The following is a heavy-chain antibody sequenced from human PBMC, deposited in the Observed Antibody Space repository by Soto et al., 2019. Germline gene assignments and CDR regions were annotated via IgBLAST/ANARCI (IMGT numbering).Heavy chain of an antibody. CDR2: ISSSSSYT. CDR1: GFTFSDYY. CDR3: ARGTDQLLWYGMDV. J-gene: IGHJ6*02. D-gene: IGHD2-2*01. V-gene: IGHV3-11*05. Sequence: ESGGGLVKPGVALRRSCAASGFTFSDYYMSWIRQAPGKGLEWVSYISSSSSYTNYADSVKGRFTISRDNAKNSLYLQMNSLRAEDTAVYYCARGTDQLLWYGMDVWGQGTTVTVSS.